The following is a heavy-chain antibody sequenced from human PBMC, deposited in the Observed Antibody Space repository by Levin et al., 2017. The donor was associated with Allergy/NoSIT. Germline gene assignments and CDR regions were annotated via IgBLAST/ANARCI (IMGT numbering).Heavy chain of an antibody. J-gene: IGHJ5*02. V-gene: IGHV3-15*01. CDR3: TTIFSDCSGCGCYRWFDP. Sequence: PGGSLRLSCAVSGFTFSNAWMSWVRQAPGKGLEWVGRIKSKTDGGTTDYAAPVRGRFTISRDDSKNTLYLQMSSLKTDDTAVYYCTTIFSDCSGCGCYRWFDPWGQGTLVTVSS. CDR2: IKSKTDGGTT. CDR1: GFTFSNAW. D-gene: IGHD2-15*01.